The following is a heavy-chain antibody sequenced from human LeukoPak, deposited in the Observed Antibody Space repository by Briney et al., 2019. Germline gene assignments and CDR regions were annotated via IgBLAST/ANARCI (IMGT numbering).Heavy chain of an antibody. CDR1: GYTFTSYG. Sequence: ASVKVSCKASGYTFTSYGISWVRQAPGQGLEWMGWISAYNGNTNYAQKLQGRVTMTTDTSTSTAYMELRSLRSDDTAVYYCASVHCSSTSCPRGDYYYGMDVWGQGTTVTVSS. J-gene: IGHJ6*02. CDR3: ASVHCSSTSCPRGDYYYGMDV. CDR2: ISAYNGNT. D-gene: IGHD2-2*01. V-gene: IGHV1-18*01.